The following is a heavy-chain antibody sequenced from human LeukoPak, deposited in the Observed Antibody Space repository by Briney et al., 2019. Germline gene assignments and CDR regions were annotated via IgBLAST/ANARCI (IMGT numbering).Heavy chain of an antibody. V-gene: IGHV7-4-1*02. J-gene: IGHJ6*02. CDR1: GYTFATYA. Sequence: GASVKVSCKASGYTFATYAMNWVRQAPGQGLEWMGWINTNTGNPTYVQGFTGRFVFSLDTSVSTAYLQISSLKAEDTAVYYCAREEMVYGMDVWGQGTTVTVSS. CDR3: AREEMVYGMDV. D-gene: IGHD5-24*01. CDR2: INTNTGNP.